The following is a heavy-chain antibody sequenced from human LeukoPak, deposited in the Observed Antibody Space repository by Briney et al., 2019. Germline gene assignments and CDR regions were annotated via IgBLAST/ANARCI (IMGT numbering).Heavy chain of an antibody. J-gene: IGHJ4*02. D-gene: IGHD6-19*01. CDR1: GFTLSTHV. V-gene: IGHV3-23*01. Sequence: GGSLRLTCEASGFTLSTHVMMWVRPPRARGVEWVSTITTGASTVYADSVKGRFAISRDNSKNTVYMQMNSLRADDTAMYYCANSGPGSGWSRCYFDFWGQGTLVTVSS. CDR2: ITTGAST. CDR3: ANSGPGSGWSRCYFDF.